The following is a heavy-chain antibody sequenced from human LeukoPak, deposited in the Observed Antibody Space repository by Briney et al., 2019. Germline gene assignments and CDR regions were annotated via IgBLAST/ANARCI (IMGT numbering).Heavy chain of an antibody. Sequence: SETLSLTCTVSGGSISSYYWSWIRQPPGKGLEWIGYIYYSGSTNYNPSLKSRVTISVDTSKNQFSLKLSSVTAADTAVYYRARGESPFYGSGSYNLFFDYWGQGTLVTVSS. CDR2: IYYSGST. V-gene: IGHV4-59*01. J-gene: IGHJ4*02. D-gene: IGHD3-10*01. CDR1: GGSISSYY. CDR3: ARGESPFYGSGSYNLFFDY.